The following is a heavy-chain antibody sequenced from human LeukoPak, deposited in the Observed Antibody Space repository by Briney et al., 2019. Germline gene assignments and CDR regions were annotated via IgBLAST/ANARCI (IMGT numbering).Heavy chain of an antibody. CDR2: ISSSSSTI. V-gene: IGHV3-48*01. D-gene: IGHD3-10*01. J-gene: IGHJ4*02. Sequence: GGSLRLSCAASGFTFSSYSMNWVRQAPGKGLEWVSYISSSSSTIYYADSVKGRFTISRDNAKNSLYLQMNSLRAEDTAVYYCAREIYGSGGSLDYWGQGTLVTVSS. CDR1: GFTFSSYS. CDR3: AREIYGSGGSLDY.